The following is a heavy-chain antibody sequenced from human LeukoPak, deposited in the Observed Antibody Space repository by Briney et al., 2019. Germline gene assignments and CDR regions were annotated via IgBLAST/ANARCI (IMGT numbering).Heavy chain of an antibody. V-gene: IGHV3-33*01. CDR1: GLRFRNYG. Sequence: GRSLRLSCVVSGLRFRNYGMHWVRQAPGKGLEWVAVIYYDGSNQYYADSVEGRFTVSRDNAKNTLYLQMDSLRAEDTAVYYCATDRNSGKYYDYWGQGTLVTVSS. D-gene: IGHD1-26*01. CDR2: IYYDGSNQ. CDR3: ATDRNSGKYYDY. J-gene: IGHJ4*02.